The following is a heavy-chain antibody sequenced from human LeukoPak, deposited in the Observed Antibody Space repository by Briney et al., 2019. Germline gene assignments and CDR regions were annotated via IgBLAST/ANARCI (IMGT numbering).Heavy chain of an antibody. CDR2: FDPEDGET. J-gene: IGHJ3*02. CDR3: ASDWSTIFGVADRDDAFDI. CDR1: GYTLTELS. Sequence: ASVKVSCKVSGYTLTELSMHWVRQAPGKGLEWMGGFDPEDGETIYAQKFQGRVTMTEDTSTDTAYMELSSLRSEDTAAYYCASDWSTIFGVADRDDAFDIWGQGKMVTVSS. D-gene: IGHD3-3*01. V-gene: IGHV1-24*01.